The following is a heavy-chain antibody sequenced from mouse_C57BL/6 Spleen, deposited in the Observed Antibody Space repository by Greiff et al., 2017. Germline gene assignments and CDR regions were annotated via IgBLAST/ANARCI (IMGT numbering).Heavy chain of an antibody. Sequence: QVQLQQPGAELVMPGASVKLSCKASGYTFTSYWMHWVKQRPGQGLEWIGEIDPSDSYTNYNQQFKGKSTLTVDKSSSTAYMQLSSLTSEDSAVYYCARSDSVVATGGYWGQGTSVTVSS. D-gene: IGHD1-1*01. J-gene: IGHJ4*01. CDR2: IDPSDSYT. CDR1: GYTFTSYW. V-gene: IGHV1-69*01. CDR3: ARSDSVVATGGY.